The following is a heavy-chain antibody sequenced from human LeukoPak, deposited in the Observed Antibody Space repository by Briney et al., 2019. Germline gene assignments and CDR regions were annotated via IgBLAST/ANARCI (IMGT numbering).Heavy chain of an antibody. J-gene: IGHJ4*02. V-gene: IGHV1-69*05. Sequence: SVKVSCKASGGTFSSYAISWVRQAPGQGLEWMGGIIPIFGTANYAQKFQGRVTITTDESTSTAYMELSSLRSEDTAVYYCARGDIVVVPAAIITGYFDYWGQGTLVTVSS. CDR1: GGTFSSYA. CDR2: IIPIFGTA. D-gene: IGHD2-2*02. CDR3: ARGDIVVVPAAIITGYFDY.